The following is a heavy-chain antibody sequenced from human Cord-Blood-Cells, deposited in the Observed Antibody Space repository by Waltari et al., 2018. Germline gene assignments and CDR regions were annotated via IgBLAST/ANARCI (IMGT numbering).Heavy chain of an antibody. D-gene: IGHD1-26*01. V-gene: IGHV3-48*03. Sequence: EVQLVESGGGLVQPGGSLRLSGAASGFTFSSYEMNWVRQDPGKGRGCVSYISSSGSTIYYADSVKGRFTISRDNAKNSLYLQMNSLRAEDTAVYYCAREGKVGATDYWGQGTLVTVSS. CDR3: AREGKVGATDY. CDR2: ISSSGSTI. J-gene: IGHJ4*02. CDR1: GFTFSSYE.